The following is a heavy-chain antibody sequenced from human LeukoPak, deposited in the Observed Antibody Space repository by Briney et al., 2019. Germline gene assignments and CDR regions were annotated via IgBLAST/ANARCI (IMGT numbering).Heavy chain of an antibody. D-gene: IGHD4-11*01. CDR1: GGSISSYY. CDR3: ARVFVTTYYYYYMDV. J-gene: IGHJ6*03. CDR2: IYTSGST. Sequence: SETLSLTCTVSGGSISSYYWSWIRQPAGKGLEWTGRIYTSGSTNYNPSLKSRVTMSVDTSKNQFSLKLSSVTAADTAVYYCARVFVTTYYYYYMDVWGKGTTVTDSS. V-gene: IGHV4-4*07.